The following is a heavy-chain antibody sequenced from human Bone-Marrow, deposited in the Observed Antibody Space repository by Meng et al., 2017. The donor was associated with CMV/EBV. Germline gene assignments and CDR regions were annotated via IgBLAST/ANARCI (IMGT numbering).Heavy chain of an antibody. CDR3: ARIGGMAAAGNY. CDR2: IIPIFGTA. CDR1: GGTFSSYA. Sequence: SVKVSCKASGGTFSSYAISWVRQAPGQGLEWMGGIIPIFGTANYAQKFQGRVTITTDESTSTAYMELSSLRSEDTAVYYCARIGGMAAAGNYWGQGTRVTVSS. J-gene: IGHJ4*02. V-gene: IGHV1-69*05. D-gene: IGHD6-13*01.